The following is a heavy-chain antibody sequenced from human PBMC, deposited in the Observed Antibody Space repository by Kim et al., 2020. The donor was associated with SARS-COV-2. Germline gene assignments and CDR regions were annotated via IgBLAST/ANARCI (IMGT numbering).Heavy chain of an antibody. V-gene: IGHV3-74*01. CDR2: DGSHT. CDR3: VRVEWDR. Sequence: DGSHTPSAESVKGRFTSSRDNAKNTLYLQMNSLRVEDTAVYYCVRVEWDRWGQGTLVTVSS. D-gene: IGHD2-8*01. J-gene: IGHJ5*02.